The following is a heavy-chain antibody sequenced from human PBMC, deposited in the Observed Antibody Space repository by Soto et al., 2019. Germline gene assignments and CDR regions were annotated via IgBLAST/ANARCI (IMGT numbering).Heavy chain of an antibody. D-gene: IGHD2-2*01. CDR3: ARDRRYCSNTNCFYFGFDP. Sequence: PSETLSLTCTVSGGSISSYYWSWIRQPPGKGLEWIGYIYYSGSTKYNPSLKSRVTISVDTSKSQFSLKLTSVTAADTAVYYCARDRRYCSNTNCFYFGFDPWGQGTLVTVSS. J-gene: IGHJ5*02. CDR2: IYYSGST. CDR1: GGSISSYY. V-gene: IGHV4-59*01.